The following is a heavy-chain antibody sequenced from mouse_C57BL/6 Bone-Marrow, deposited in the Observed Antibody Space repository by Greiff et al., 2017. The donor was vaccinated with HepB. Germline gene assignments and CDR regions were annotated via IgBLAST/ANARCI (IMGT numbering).Heavy chain of an antibody. CDR2: ISYDGSN. D-gene: IGHD3-2*02. CDR1: GYSITSGYY. CDR3: ARDSSVYPYYFDY. Sequence: DVQLQESGPGLVKPSQSLSLTCSVTGYSITSGYYWNWIRQFPGNKLEWMGYISYDGSNNYNPSLKNRISITRDTSKNQFFLKLNSVTTEDTATYYCARDSSVYPYYFDYWGQGTTLTVSS. V-gene: IGHV3-6*01. J-gene: IGHJ2*01.